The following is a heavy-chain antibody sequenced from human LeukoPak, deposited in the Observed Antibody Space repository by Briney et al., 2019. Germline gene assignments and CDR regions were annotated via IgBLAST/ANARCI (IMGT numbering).Heavy chain of an antibody. J-gene: IGHJ3*02. CDR3: ARGEWERRAFDI. CDR2: INPNSGGT. CDR1: GYTFTGYY. D-gene: IGHD1-26*01. Sequence: AASVKVSCKASGYTFTGYYMHWVRQAPGQGLEWMGWINPNSGGTNYAQKFQGRVTMTRDMSTSTVYMELSSLRSEDTAVYYCARGEWERRAFDIWGQGTMVTVSS. V-gene: IGHV1-2*02.